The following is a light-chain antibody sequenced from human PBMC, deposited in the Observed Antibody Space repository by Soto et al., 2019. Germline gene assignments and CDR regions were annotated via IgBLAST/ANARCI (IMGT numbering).Light chain of an antibody. V-gene: IGKV3-20*01. CDR3: QQYSSSPYT. Sequence: EIVLTQSPGTLSLSPGERATLSCRASQSVSSSYLAWYQQKPGQAPRLLIYGASTRATGIPDRFIGSGSGTDFTLTISRLEPEDFAVYYCQQYSSSPYTFGPGTKVDIK. J-gene: IGKJ3*01. CDR1: QSVSSSY. CDR2: GAS.